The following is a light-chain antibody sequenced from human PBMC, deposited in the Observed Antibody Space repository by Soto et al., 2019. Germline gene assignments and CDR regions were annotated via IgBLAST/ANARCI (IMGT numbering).Light chain of an antibody. CDR3: NSYTSDYTYV. CDR2: EVS. J-gene: IGLJ1*01. Sequence: QSALTQPASVSGSPGQSITISCTGTSSDVGGYKYVSWYQQHPGKAPKLMIYEVSNRPSGVSNRFSGSKSGNTASLTISGLQAEDEADYYCNSYTSDYTYVFGTGTKVTVL. V-gene: IGLV2-14*01. CDR1: SSDVGGYKY.